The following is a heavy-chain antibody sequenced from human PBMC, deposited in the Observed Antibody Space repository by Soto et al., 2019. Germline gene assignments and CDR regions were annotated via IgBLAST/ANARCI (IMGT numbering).Heavy chain of an antibody. CDR1: GFTFSSYA. Sequence: EVQLLESGGDLIQPGGSLRLSCAASGFTFSSYAMTWVRQAPGKGLEWVSAISGSGATTYSADSVKGRFTISRDNSKNTLYLQMNSLRAEDTAVYYWAKGIRNILDWGPGTMVTVSS. CDR3: AKGIRNILD. V-gene: IGHV3-23*01. CDR2: ISGSGATT. D-gene: IGHD3-9*01. J-gene: IGHJ3*01.